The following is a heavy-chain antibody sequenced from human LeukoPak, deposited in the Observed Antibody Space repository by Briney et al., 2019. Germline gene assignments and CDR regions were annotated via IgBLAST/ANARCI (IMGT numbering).Heavy chain of an antibody. D-gene: IGHD6-19*01. CDR2: IYYSGST. V-gene: IGHV4-59*08. CDR3: ARRGRYSSGHIDAFDI. CDR1: GGSISSYY. Sequence: PSETLSLTCTVSGGSISSYYWSWTRQPPGKGLEWIGYIYYSGSTNYNPSLKSRVTISVDTSKNQFSLKLSSVTAADTAVYYCARRGRYSSGHIDAFDIWGQGTMVTVSS. J-gene: IGHJ3*02.